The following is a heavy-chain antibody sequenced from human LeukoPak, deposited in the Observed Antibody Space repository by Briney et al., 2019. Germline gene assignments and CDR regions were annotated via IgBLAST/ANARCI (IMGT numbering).Heavy chain of an antibody. Sequence: GGSLRLSCAASGFTFSSYWMHWVRQAPGKGLVWVSRINPDGSTTTYADSVKGRFTISRDNAKNTLYLQMNSLRAEDTALYYCARVNYDILTGHSGLWYFDLWGRGTLVTVSS. CDR1: GFTFSSYW. D-gene: IGHD3-9*01. CDR2: INPDGSTT. CDR3: ARVNYDILTGHSGLWYFDL. J-gene: IGHJ2*01. V-gene: IGHV3-74*01.